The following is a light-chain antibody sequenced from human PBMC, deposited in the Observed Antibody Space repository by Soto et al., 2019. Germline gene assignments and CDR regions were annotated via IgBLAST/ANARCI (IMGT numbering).Light chain of an antibody. J-gene: IGLJ3*02. V-gene: IGLV1-40*01. Sequence: QSVLTQPPSVSGAPGQRVTISCTGTSSNIGAGYDVHWYQQLPGTAPKLIIYDVTKRPSGVPDRFSGSKSGNTASLTISGLQAEDEADYYCCSYAGTYTLWVFGGGTKVTVL. CDR1: SSNIGAGYD. CDR3: CSYAGTYTLWV. CDR2: DVT.